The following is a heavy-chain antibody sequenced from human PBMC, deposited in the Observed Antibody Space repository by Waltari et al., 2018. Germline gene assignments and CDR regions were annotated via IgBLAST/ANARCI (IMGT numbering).Heavy chain of an antibody. V-gene: IGHV4-4*02. Sequence: QVQLRESGPGLVNPSGTPSLPCILSGDPLTNNFWWSWVRQRPGKSLEWLGQIYRTGKTNYNPSLESRVIVSIDTSNNQLSLKLTSVTAADTAIYYCARDRGKGLYLDSWGQGILVTVSP. CDR1: GDPLTNNFW. D-gene: IGHD2-15*01. CDR2: IYRTGKT. J-gene: IGHJ4*02. CDR3: ARDRGKGLYLDS.